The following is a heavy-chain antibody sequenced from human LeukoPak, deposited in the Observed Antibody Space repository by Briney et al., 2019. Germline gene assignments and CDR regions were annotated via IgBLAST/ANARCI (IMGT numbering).Heavy chain of an antibody. Sequence: GGSLRLSCAASGFTFSSYGMHWVRQAPGKGLEWVAVISYDGSNKYHADSVKGRFTISRDNSKNTLYLQMNSLRAEDTAVYYCAKGDSSGYYFPSFRFDPWGQGTLVTVSS. CDR3: AKGDSSGYYFPSFRFDP. D-gene: IGHD3-22*01. V-gene: IGHV3-30*18. CDR2: ISYDGSNK. J-gene: IGHJ5*02. CDR1: GFTFSSYG.